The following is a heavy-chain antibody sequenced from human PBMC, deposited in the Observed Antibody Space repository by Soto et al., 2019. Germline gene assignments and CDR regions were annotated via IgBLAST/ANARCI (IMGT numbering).Heavy chain of an antibody. CDR1: GFTFSSYA. Sequence: QVQLVESGGCVVQPGRSLRLSCAASGFTFSSYAMHWVRQAPGKGLEWVAVISYDGSNKYYADSVKGRFTISRDNSKNTLYLQMNSLRAEDTAVYYCARERIYGDYLYWYFDLWGRGTLVTVSS. V-gene: IGHV3-30-3*01. J-gene: IGHJ2*01. CDR3: ARERIYGDYLYWYFDL. D-gene: IGHD4-17*01. CDR2: ISYDGSNK.